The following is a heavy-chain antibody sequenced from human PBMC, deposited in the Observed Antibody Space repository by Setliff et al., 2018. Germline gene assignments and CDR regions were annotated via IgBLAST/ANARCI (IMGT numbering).Heavy chain of an antibody. CDR2: ISDTALGI. D-gene: IGHD6-13*01. V-gene: IGHV3-23*01. Sequence: GALRLSCAASGFTFNTYAMSWVRQPPGKGLEWVSSISDTALGIYYADSVRGRFTISRDNSKKTLYLQMNSLRAEDTAVYYCVKDVVGYSSTWPKRDYFDYWGQGTLVTVSS. CDR1: GFTFNTYA. CDR3: VKDVVGYSSTWPKRDYFDY. J-gene: IGHJ4*02.